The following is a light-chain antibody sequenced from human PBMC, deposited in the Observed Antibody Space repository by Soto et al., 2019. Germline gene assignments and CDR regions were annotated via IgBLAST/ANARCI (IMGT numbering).Light chain of an antibody. CDR2: RAS. V-gene: IGKV3-15*01. CDR3: QQYNKWPIT. CDR1: QSVRSN. J-gene: IGKJ5*01. Sequence: EIVMTQSPATLSVSPLEFATLSFMASQSVRSNVAWYYQKPGQAPRLLIYRASSRAAGLPDRFSGSGSETEFTLTISTLQSEDFAVYYCQQYNKWPITFGQGTRLEIK.